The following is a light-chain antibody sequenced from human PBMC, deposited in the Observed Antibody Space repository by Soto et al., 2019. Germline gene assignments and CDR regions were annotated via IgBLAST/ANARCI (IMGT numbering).Light chain of an antibody. V-gene: IGKV3-20*01. CDR1: QRVDGDS. CDR2: RAS. Sequence: EIVLTQSPGTLSLSPGEGVTLSCRASQRVDGDSLAWYQQKPGQAPRLLIFRASNRAAGIPDRFSGSGSGTDFNLTVSRLEPEDFAVDYCQQYSCPPYTFGQGTKLEIK. J-gene: IGKJ2*01. CDR3: QQYSCPPYT.